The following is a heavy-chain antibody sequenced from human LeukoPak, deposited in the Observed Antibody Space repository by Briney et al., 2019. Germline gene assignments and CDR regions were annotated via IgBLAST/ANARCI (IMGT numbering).Heavy chain of an antibody. Sequence: GGSLRLSCAASGFTFSSCGMHWVRQAPGKGLEWVAFIRYDGSNKYYADSVKGRFTISRDNSKNTLYLQMNSLRAEDTAVYYCAKDLDYYYYYMDVWGKGTTVTISS. CDR3: AKDLDYYYYYMDV. V-gene: IGHV3-30*02. CDR2: IRYDGSNK. J-gene: IGHJ6*03. CDR1: GFTFSSCG.